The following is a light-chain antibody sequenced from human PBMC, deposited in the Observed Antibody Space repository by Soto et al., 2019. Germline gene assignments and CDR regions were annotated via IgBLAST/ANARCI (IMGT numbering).Light chain of an antibody. CDR2: EVS. J-gene: IGLJ1*01. CDR1: GSDVGGCNC. V-gene: IGLV2-14*01. CDR3: SSFTSVSTLV. Sequence: QSGLTEPACVSFSPGQSIAISCTGTGSDVGGCNCVSWYQQHPGKAPRLMIYEVSNRPSGVSNRFSGSKSGNTASLTISGLQAEDEADYFCSSFTSVSTLVFGTGTKVTVL.